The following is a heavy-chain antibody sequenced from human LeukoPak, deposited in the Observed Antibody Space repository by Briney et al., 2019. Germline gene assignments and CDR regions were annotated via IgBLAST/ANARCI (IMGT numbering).Heavy chain of an antibody. CDR1: GFTFSSYA. CDR2: TSGSGFST. V-gene: IGHV3-23*01. J-gene: IGHJ4*02. CDR3: AKGFDVLLWFGELSTTGY. D-gene: IGHD3-10*01. Sequence: GGSLRLSCAASGFTFSSYAMSWVRQAPGRGLECVSATSGSGFSTYYADSVKGRFTISRDNSKNTLYLQMNSLRAEDTAVYYCAKGFDVLLWFGELSTTGYWGQGTLVTVSS.